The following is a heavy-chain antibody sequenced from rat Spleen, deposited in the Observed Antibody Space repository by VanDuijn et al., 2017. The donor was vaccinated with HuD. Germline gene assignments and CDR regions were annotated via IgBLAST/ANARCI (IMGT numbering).Heavy chain of an antibody. CDR2: ISRSSGT. D-gene: IGHD1-1*01. CDR1: GFTFSSYG. Sequence: VQLVESGGGLVQPGKSLKLSCSASGFTFSSYGMHWIRQAPGKGLDWVAYISRSSGTIYADAVKGRFTISRENAKNTLYLQLNSLKSEDTAIYYCARTITTEDHWGQGVMVTVSS. J-gene: IGHJ2*01. CDR3: ARTITTEDH. V-gene: IGHV5-62*01.